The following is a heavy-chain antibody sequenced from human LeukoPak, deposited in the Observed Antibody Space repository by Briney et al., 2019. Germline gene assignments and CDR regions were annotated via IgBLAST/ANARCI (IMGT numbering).Heavy chain of an antibody. Sequence: ASVKVSCKASGYTFTSYGISWVRQAPGQGLEWMGWISAYNGNTNYAQKLQGRVTMTTDTSTSTAYMELRSLRSDDTAVYYCARVSPRSMIVVVITSINAFDIWGQGTMVTVSS. D-gene: IGHD3-22*01. J-gene: IGHJ3*02. CDR3: ARVSPRSMIVVVITSINAFDI. CDR1: GYTFTSYG. CDR2: ISAYNGNT. V-gene: IGHV1-18*01.